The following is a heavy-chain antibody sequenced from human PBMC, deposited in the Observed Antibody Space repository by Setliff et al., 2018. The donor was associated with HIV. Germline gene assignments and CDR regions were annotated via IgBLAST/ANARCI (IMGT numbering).Heavy chain of an antibody. J-gene: IGHJ3*02. CDR3: ARRDGRSMNAFEI. V-gene: IGHV5-51*01. CDR1: DYTFTTYW. Sequence: GESLKISCKAVDYTFTTYWIGWVRQMPGEGLEWMGIIYPEDSNIKYNPSFQNQVTISAVKSISTAYLQVHNLKASDTATYYCARRDGRSMNAFEIWGPGTMGTVSS. CDR2: IYPEDSNI. D-gene: IGHD6-13*01.